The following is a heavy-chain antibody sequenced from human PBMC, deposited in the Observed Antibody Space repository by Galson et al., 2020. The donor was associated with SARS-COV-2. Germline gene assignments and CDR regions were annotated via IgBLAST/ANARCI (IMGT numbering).Heavy chain of an antibody. CDR3: AKDMGARYCSSTSCYTEEYYGMDV. Sequence: GESLKISCAASGFTFSSYGMHWVRQAPGKGLEWVAVISYDGSNKYYADSVKGRFTISRDNSKNTLYLQMNSLRAEDTAVYYCAKDMGARYCSSTSCYTEEYYGMDVWGQGTTVTVSS. J-gene: IGHJ6*02. V-gene: IGHV3-30*18. CDR1: GFTFSSYG. D-gene: IGHD2-2*02. CDR2: ISYDGSNK.